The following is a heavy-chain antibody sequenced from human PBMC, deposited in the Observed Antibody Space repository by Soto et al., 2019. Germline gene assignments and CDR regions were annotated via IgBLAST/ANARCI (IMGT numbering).Heavy chain of an antibody. CDR3: ARDIRVPEGNWFDP. CDR2: IIPIFGTA. V-gene: IGHV1-69*13. D-gene: IGHD1-1*01. J-gene: IGHJ5*02. Sequence: SVKVSCKASGYTFTNYYMHWVRQAPGQGLEWMGGIIPIFGTANYAQKFQGRVTITADESTSTAYMELSSLRSEDTAVYYCARDIRVPEGNWFDPWGQGTLVTVSS. CDR1: GYTFTNYY.